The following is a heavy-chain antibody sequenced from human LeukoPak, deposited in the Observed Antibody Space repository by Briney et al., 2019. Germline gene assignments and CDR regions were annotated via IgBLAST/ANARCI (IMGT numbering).Heavy chain of an antibody. D-gene: IGHD3-10*01. V-gene: IGHV4-59*12. CDR2: IYYSGST. CDR3: ARDSGTTGEVKFDP. CDR1: GGSISSYY. Sequence: SETLSLTCTVSGGSISSYYWSWIRQPPGKGLEWIGYIYYSGSTNYNPSLKSRVSMSVDTSKNQFSLKLSSVTAADTAVYYCARDSGTTGEVKFDPWGQGTLVTVSS. J-gene: IGHJ5*02.